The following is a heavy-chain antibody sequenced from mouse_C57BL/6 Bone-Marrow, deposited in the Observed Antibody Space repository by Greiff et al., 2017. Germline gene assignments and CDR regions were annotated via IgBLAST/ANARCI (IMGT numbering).Heavy chain of an antibody. J-gene: IGHJ4*01. V-gene: IGHV5-6*01. CDR1: GFTFSSYG. Sequence: EVQLVESGGDLVKPGGSLKLSCAASGFTFSSYGMSWVRQTPDKRLEWVATISSGGSYTYYPDSVKGRFTISRDNAKNTLYLQMSSLKSEDTAMYYCARRTTGYAMDYWGQGTSVTVSS. CDR3: ARRTTGYAMDY. D-gene: IGHD1-1*01. CDR2: ISSGGSYT.